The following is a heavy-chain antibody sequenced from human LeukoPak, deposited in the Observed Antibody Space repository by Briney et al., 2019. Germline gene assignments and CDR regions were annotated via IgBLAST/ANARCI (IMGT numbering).Heavy chain of an antibody. Sequence: SETLSLTCTVSGGSISSSSDYWGWIRQPPGKGLEWIGSIYYSGSTYYNPSLKSRVTISVDTSKNQFSLKLSSVTAADTAVYYCAIPYSSSSRDYWGQGTLVTVS. V-gene: IGHV4-39*01. J-gene: IGHJ4*02. CDR2: IYYSGST. CDR1: GGSISSSSDY. D-gene: IGHD6-13*01. CDR3: AIPYSSSSRDY.